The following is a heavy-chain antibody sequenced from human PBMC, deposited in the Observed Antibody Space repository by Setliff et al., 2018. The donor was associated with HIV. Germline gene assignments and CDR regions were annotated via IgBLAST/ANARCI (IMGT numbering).Heavy chain of an antibody. Sequence: PSETLSLTCSVSGYSLSSASYWGWIRQSPEKGLEWIGSISLSGDTNYNPSLKSRVTLSIDNFNNQFSLKLTSVTAADTAIYYRADPPAGLWGQGILVTVSS. D-gene: IGHD2-21*02. CDR2: ISLSGDT. V-gene: IGHV4-38-2*02. J-gene: IGHJ4*02. CDR1: GYSLSSASY. CDR3: ADPPAGL.